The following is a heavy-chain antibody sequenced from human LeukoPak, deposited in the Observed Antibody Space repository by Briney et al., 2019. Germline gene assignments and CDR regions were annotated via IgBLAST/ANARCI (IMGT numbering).Heavy chain of an antibody. J-gene: IGHJ2*01. CDR3: TKDLGLRRMI. CDR2: ISAGSGTV. Sequence: PGGSLRLSCAAAGLSLSNNNMHWVRQAPGGGLEWLSYISAGSGTVFSADSVKGRFSISRDNARESLFLQMNSLRVDDTAVYYCTKDLGLRRMIWGRGTLVIVSS. CDR1: GLSLSNNN. V-gene: IGHV3-48*04. D-gene: IGHD1-14*01.